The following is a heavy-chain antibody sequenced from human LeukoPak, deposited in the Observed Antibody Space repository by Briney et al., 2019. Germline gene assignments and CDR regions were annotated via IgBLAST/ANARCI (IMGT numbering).Heavy chain of an antibody. CDR2: IYYSGGT. D-gene: IGHD3-22*01. CDR3: AIGGYYDGSGYFDYKYDY. CDR1: GGFIYGYY. J-gene: IGHJ4*02. V-gene: IGHV4-59*01. Sequence: PSETLSLTCTVSGGFIYGYYWRWVRQPPGKGLEWIGYIYYSGGTNYSPSLKSRLTISLDTSKNQFSLKLSSVTAADTAVYYCAIGGYYDGSGYFDYKYDYWGQGTLVTVSS.